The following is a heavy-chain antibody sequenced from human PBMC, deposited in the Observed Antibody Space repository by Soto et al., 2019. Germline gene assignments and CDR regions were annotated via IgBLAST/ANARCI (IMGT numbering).Heavy chain of an antibody. D-gene: IGHD6-19*01. Sequence: QVQLVVSGGGVVQPGRSLRLSCAASGFTFSSYGMHWVRQAPGKGLEWVAVISYDGSNKYYADSVKGRFTISRDNSKNTLYLQMNSLRAEDTAVYYCAKTGYSSGWYYYYYYGMDVWGQGTTVTVSS. V-gene: IGHV3-30*18. CDR2: ISYDGSNK. CDR3: AKTGYSSGWYYYYYYGMDV. J-gene: IGHJ6*02. CDR1: GFTFSSYG.